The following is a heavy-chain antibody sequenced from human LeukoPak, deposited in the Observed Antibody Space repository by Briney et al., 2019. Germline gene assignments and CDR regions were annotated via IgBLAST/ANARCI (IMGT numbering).Heavy chain of an antibody. Sequence: SETLSLTCTVSGNSISSGYYWGWIRPPPGKGLEWIGIIYHTGTTYYNSSLKSRVTISVDTSKNQFSLKLNFVTAADTAVYYCARKGRGPYGSVNGYFDYWGQGTLATVSS. CDR1: GNSISSGYY. J-gene: IGHJ4*02. D-gene: IGHD3-10*01. CDR3: ARKGRGPYGSVNGYFDY. CDR2: IYHTGTT. V-gene: IGHV4-38-2*02.